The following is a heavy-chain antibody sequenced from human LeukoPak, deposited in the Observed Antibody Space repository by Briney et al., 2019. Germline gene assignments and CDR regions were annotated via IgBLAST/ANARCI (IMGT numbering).Heavy chain of an antibody. CDR1: GGTFSSYA. CDR3: ARARELLDSLDY. CDR2: IIPIFGTA. J-gene: IGHJ4*02. D-gene: IGHD1-26*01. Sequence: SVKVSCKASGGTFSSYAISWVRQAPGQGPEWMGGIIPIFGTANYAQKFQGRVTITADESTSTAYMELSSLRSEDTAVYYCARARELLDSLDYWGQGTLVTVSS. V-gene: IGHV1-69*13.